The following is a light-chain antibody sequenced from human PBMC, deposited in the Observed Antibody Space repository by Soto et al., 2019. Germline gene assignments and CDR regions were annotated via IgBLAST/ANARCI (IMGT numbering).Light chain of an antibody. CDR2: RDR. J-gene: IGLJ1*01. CDR3: QVWDITLYYV. V-gene: IGLV3-9*01. Sequence: SSELTQPLSVSVALGQTARITCGGNNIGSKNVHWYQQKPGQAPVLVIFRDRNRPSGIPERFSGSNSGNTATLTISRAQAGDEADYYCQVWDITLYYVFGTGTKLTVL. CDR1: NIGSKN.